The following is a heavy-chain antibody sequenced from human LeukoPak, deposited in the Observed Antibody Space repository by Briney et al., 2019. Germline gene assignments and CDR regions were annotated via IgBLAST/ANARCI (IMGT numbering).Heavy chain of an antibody. V-gene: IGHV3-48*01. CDR3: ARDDETGDYAY. CDR1: GFTFSSYS. Sequence: AGGSLRLSCAASGFTFSSYSMNWVRQAPGKGLEWVSYISSSSSTIYYADSVKCRFTISRDNAKNSLYLQMNSLRAEDTAVYYCARDDETGDYAYWGQGTLVTVSS. D-gene: IGHD4-17*01. J-gene: IGHJ4*02. CDR2: ISSSSSTI.